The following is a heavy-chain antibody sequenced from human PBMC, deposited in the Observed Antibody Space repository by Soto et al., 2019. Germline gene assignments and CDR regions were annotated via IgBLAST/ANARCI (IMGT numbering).Heavy chain of an antibody. V-gene: IGHV1-2*04. D-gene: IGHD1-26*01. CDR2: INPNSGGT. CDR3: ATSLVGANATHFDY. Sequence: VASVKVSCKASGGTFSSYTIGWVRQAPGQGLEWMGRINPNSGGTNYAQKFQGWVTMTRDTSTSTAYMELSRLRSDDTAVYYCATSLVGANATHFDYWGQGTQVTVSS. CDR1: GGTFSSYT. J-gene: IGHJ4*02.